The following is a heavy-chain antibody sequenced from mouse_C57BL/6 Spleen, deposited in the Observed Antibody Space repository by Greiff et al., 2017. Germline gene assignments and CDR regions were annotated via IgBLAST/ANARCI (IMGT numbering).Heavy chain of an antibody. CDR2: IDPENGDT. CDR3: ARGENYYARDD. J-gene: IGHJ4*01. V-gene: IGHV14-4*01. Sequence: EVQLQQSGAELVRPGASVKLSCTASGFNIKDDYMHWVKQRPEQGLEWIGWIDPENGDTEYASKFQGKATITADTSSNTAYLQLSSLTSEDTAVGYCARGENYYARDDWGQGTSVTVAS. CDR1: GFNIKDDY.